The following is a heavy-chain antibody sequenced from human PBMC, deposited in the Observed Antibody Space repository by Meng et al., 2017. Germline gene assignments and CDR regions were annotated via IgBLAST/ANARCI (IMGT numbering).Heavy chain of an antibody. CDR2: IYWDDDK. D-gene: IGHD3-10*01. V-gene: IGHV2-5*02. J-gene: IGHJ4*02. Sequence: TLQEPCPTLAKPTQNLTLTFTFSGFSLSTSGVGVGWIRQPPGKALEWLALIYWDDDKRYSPSLKSRLTITKDTSKNQVVLTMTNMDPVDTATYYSAHRRDYYGSGNHFDYWGQGTLVTVSS. CDR1: GFSLSTSGVG. CDR3: AHRRDYYGSGNHFDY.